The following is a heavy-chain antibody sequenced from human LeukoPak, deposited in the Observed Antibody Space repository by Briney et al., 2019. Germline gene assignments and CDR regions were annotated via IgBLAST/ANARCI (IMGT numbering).Heavy chain of an antibody. Sequence: GASVKVSCKVSGYTLTELSMHWVRQAPGKGLEWMGGFDPEDGETIYAQKFQGRVTMTEDTSTDTAYMELSSLRSEDTAVYYCTAGGELAGPEVNDYWGQGTLVTVSS. J-gene: IGHJ4*02. CDR1: GYTLTELS. CDR3: TAGGELAGPEVNDY. V-gene: IGHV1-24*01. D-gene: IGHD1-26*01. CDR2: FDPEDGET.